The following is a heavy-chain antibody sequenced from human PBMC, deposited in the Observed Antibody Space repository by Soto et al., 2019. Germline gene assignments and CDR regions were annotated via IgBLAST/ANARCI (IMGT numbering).Heavy chain of an antibody. CDR3: ARGGHVVVVTAALDN. V-gene: IGHV1-46*01. CDR1: GDTFTDYY. CDR2: VNPSGGHT. Sequence: QVQLMQSGAEVKKPGASVKVPCKASGDTFTDYYIHWVRQAPGQGLEWMGTVNPSGGHTTYAQHFLGRVTMTRDTSTSTLYMELTSLTSDDTAIYYCARGGHVVVVTAALDNWGQGTLVTVSS. J-gene: IGHJ4*02. D-gene: IGHD2-21*02.